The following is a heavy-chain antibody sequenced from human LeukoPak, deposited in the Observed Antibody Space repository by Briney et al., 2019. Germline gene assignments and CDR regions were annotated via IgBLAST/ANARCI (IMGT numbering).Heavy chain of an antibody. CDR1: SGSISSYY. V-gene: IGHV4-59*01. Sequence: PSETLSLTCTVSSGSISSYYWTWIRQPPGKGLEWIGYISYSGTTNYNPSLKSRVTISIDRSKNQFSLKLNSVTAADTAVYYCAGESFWYFDLWGRGTLVTVSS. CDR2: ISYSGTT. CDR3: AGESFWYFDL. J-gene: IGHJ2*01.